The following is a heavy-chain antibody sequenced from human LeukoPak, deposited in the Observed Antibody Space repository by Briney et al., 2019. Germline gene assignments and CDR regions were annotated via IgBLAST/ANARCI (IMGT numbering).Heavy chain of an antibody. D-gene: IGHD3-10*01. J-gene: IGHJ4*02. V-gene: IGHV1-24*01. CDR2: FDPEDGET. Sequence: ASVKVSCKVSGYTLTELSMHWVRQAPGKGLEWMGGFDPEDGETIYAQKFQGRVTMTEDTSTDTACMELSSLRSEDTAVYYCATGGDVLLWFGELLYWGQGTLVTVSS. CDR3: ATGGDVLLWFGELLY. CDR1: GYTLTELS.